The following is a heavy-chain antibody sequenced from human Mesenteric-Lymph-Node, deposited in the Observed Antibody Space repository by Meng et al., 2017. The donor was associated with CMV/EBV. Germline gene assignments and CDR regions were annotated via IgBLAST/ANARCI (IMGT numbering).Heavy chain of an antibody. D-gene: IGHD2-15*01. CDR3: ARGAVVADNWFDP. CDR1: GFTFSSYG. Sequence: AASGFTFSSYGMHWVRQAPGKGLEWVAVIWYDGSNKYYADSVKGRFTISRDNSKNTLYLQMNSLRAEDTAVYYCARGAVVADNWFDPWGQGTLVTVSS. J-gene: IGHJ5*02. V-gene: IGHV3-33*01. CDR2: IWYDGSNK.